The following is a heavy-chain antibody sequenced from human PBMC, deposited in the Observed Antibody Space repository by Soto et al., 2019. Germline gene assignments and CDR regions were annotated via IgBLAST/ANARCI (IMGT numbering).Heavy chain of an antibody. D-gene: IGHD5-18*01. CDR2: ISYDGSNK. CDR3: ARPSTAMAYYYYYYAMDV. Sequence: QVQLVESGGGVVQPGRSLRLSCAASGFTFSSYAMHWVRQAPGKGLECVAVISYDGSNKYYADSVKGRFTISRDNSKNTRYLQMNSLRAEDTAVYYCARPSTAMAYYYYYYAMDVWGQGTTVTVSS. CDR1: GFTFSSYA. J-gene: IGHJ6*02. V-gene: IGHV3-30-3*01.